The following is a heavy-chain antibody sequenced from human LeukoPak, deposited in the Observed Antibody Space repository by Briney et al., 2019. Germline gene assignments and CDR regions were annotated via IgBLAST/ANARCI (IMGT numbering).Heavy chain of an antibody. Sequence: PGGSLRLSCAASGCTFDDYAMHWVRQAPGKGLEWVSGISWNSGSIGYADSVKGRFTISRDNAKNSLYLQMNSLRAEDTAVYYCARAHNWKYGSFDFWGQGTLVTVSS. J-gene: IGHJ4*02. D-gene: IGHD1-7*01. CDR2: ISWNSGSI. CDR3: ARAHNWKYGSFDF. CDR1: GCTFDDYA. V-gene: IGHV3-9*01.